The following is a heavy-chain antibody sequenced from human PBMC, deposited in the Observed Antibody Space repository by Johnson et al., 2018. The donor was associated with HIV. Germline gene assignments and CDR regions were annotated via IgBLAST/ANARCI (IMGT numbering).Heavy chain of an antibody. V-gene: IGHV3-33*01. J-gene: IGHJ3*02. Sequence: QVQLVESGGGVVQPGRSLRLSCAASGFSFSRFGMHWVRQAPGKGLDWVAVIWFDGNNKYYTESVKGRFTISRDNSKNTLYLQMNSLKTEDTAMYYCATEDFRLTAFDMWGHGTMVTVSS. CDR1: GFSFSRFG. D-gene: IGHD3-3*01. CDR2: IWFDGNNK. CDR3: ATEDFRLTAFDM.